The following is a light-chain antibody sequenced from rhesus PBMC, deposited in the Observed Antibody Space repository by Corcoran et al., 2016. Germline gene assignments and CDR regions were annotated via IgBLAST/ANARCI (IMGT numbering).Light chain of an antibody. CDR2: EVS. CDR3: MQALEFPYS. V-gene: IGKV2-104*02. J-gene: IGKJ2*01. CDR1: PSLLDSEDGNTY. Sequence: DIVMTQTPLSLPVTPGEPASISCRSSPSLLDSEDGNTYLDWYLQKPGQSPQLLICEVSNRASGVPERFSGSGSDTDFTLKISRVEAEDVGVYYCMQALEFPYSFGQGTKVEIK.